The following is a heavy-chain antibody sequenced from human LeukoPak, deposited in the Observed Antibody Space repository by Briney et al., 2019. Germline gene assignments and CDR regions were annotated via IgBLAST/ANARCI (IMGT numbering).Heavy chain of an antibody. D-gene: IGHD2-2*01. J-gene: IGHJ6*03. CDR3: AREREHIVVVPAAITRSYYYYYMDV. Sequence: SLKVSCKASVGTFSSYTISWVGQAPGQGHEWMGRIIPILGIANSAQKFHGRVTITAYKSTSTAYMELSSMRSQDTAVCYCAREREHIVVVPAAITRSYYYYYMDVWGKGTTVTVSS. CDR2: IIPILGIA. V-gene: IGHV1-69*04. CDR1: VGTFSSYT.